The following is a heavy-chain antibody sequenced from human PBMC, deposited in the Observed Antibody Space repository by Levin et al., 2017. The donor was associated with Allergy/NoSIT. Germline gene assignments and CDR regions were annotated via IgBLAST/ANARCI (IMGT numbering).Heavy chain of an antibody. CDR2: ISYDGSNK. CDR1: GFTFSSYG. Sequence: GESLKISCAASGFTFSSYGMHWVRQAPGKGLEWVAVISYDGSNKYYADSVKGRFTISRDNSKNTLYLQMNSLRAEDTAVYYCAKPPHDPEYYFDYWGQGTLVTVSS. D-gene: IGHD3-3*01. CDR3: AKPPHDPEYYFDY. J-gene: IGHJ4*02. V-gene: IGHV3-30*18.